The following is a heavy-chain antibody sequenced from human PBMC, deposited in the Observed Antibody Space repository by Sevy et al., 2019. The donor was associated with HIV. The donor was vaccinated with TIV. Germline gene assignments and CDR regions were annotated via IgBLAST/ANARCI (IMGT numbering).Heavy chain of an antibody. Sequence: GGSLRLSCAASGFTVNSNYMTWVRQAPGKGLEGVSVIFSDGTTYHADSVKDRFTISRDNFKNTLYLQMNSLRAEDTSVYYCARGKSGYGYAFNYWGQGTLVTVSS. V-gene: IGHV3-66*01. CDR1: GFTVNSNY. CDR3: ARGKSGYGYAFNY. J-gene: IGHJ4*02. CDR2: IFSDGTT. D-gene: IGHD5-18*01.